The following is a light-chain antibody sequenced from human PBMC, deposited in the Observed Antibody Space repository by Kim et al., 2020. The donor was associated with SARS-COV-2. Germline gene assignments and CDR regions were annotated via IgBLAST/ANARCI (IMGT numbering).Light chain of an antibody. V-gene: IGLV2-11*01. CDR2: DVS. J-gene: IGLJ2*01. CDR1: SSDVGGYNY. Sequence: GQSVNISCTGTSSDVGGYNYGSWYQQHPGKAPKLMIYDVSKRPSGVPDRFSGSKSGNTASLTISGLQAEDEADYYCCSYAGSYGVVFGGGTQLTVL. CDR3: CSYAGSYGVV.